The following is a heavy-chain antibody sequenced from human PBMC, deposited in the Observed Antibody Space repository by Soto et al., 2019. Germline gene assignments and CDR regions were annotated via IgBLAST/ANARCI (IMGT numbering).Heavy chain of an antibody. CDR3: AKDPYSGRYPPQYIDY. D-gene: IGHD1-26*01. CDR2: ISWNSGSI. Sequence: GGSLRLSCAASGFTFDDYAMHWVRQAPGKGLEWVSGISWNSGSIGYADSVKGRFTISRDNAKNSLYLQMNSLRAEDTALYYCAKDPYSGRYPPQYIDYWGQGTLVTVSS. CDR1: GFTFDDYA. V-gene: IGHV3-9*01. J-gene: IGHJ4*02.